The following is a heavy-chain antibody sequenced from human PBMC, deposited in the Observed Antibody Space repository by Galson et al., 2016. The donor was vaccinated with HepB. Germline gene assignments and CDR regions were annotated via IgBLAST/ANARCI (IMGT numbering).Heavy chain of an antibody. Sequence: SLRLSCAASEFTFSSYGVTWVRQPPGKRLEWVSSISGNGATTQYEDSVKGRFTISRDNSKNTLHLQMNSLRAEDTAIYYCARDPNGDYIGTFDMWGQGTMVTVSS. CDR1: EFTFSSYG. J-gene: IGHJ3*02. V-gene: IGHV3-23*01. CDR2: ISGNGATT. D-gene: IGHD4-17*01. CDR3: ARDPNGDYIGTFDM.